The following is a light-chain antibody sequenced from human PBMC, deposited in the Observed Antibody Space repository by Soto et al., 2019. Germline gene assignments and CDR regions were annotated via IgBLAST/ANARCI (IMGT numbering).Light chain of an antibody. CDR2: RND. J-gene: IGLJ3*02. V-gene: IGLV1-47*01. CDR3: AAWDSILSVAL. Sequence: QSVLTQPPSASATPGQRVTISCSGSTSNIGRDNVYWYQQLPGTAPKLLIYRNDRRPSGVPDRFSASKSGTSAYLAISGLRSEDEADYYCAAWDSILSVALFGGGTKLTVL. CDR1: TSNIGRDN.